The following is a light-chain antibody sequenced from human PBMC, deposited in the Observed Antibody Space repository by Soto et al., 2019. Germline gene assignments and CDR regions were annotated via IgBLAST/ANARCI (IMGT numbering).Light chain of an antibody. CDR1: SSDVGGYNL. CDR3: CSYEGSTIVI. Sequence: QSALTQPASVSGSPGQSITISCTGTSSDVGGYNLVSWYQQHPGKAPKLMIYEGGKRPSGVSNRFSGSNSGNTASLTISGLQAEDEVDYYCCSYEGSTIVIFGGGTKVTVL. CDR2: EGG. V-gene: IGLV2-23*01. J-gene: IGLJ2*01.